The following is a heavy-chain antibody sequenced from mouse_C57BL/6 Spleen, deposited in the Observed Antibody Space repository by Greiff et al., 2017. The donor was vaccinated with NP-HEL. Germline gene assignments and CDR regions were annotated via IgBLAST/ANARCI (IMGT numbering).Heavy chain of an antibody. Sequence: QVQLQQSGAELVRPGASVTLSCKASGYTFTDYEMHWVKQTPVHGLEWIGAIDPETGGTAYNQKFKGKAILTADKSSSTAYMELRSLTSEDSAVYYCTGYSNYEGGDYYAMDYWGQGTSVTVSS. V-gene: IGHV1-15*01. CDR1: GYTFTDYE. CDR3: TGYSNYEGGDYYAMDY. J-gene: IGHJ4*01. CDR2: IDPETGGT. D-gene: IGHD2-5*01.